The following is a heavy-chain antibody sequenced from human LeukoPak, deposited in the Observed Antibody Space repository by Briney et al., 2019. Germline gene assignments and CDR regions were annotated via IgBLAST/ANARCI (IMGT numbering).Heavy chain of an antibody. J-gene: IGHJ3*02. V-gene: IGHV1-2*02. D-gene: IGHD3-22*01. CDR2: INPNSGDT. CDR1: GYTFTSYG. CDR3: ARKRRYYYDSSGLSTDAFDI. Sequence: ASVKVSCKASGYTFTSYGINWVRQAPGQGLEWMGWINPNSGDTNYAQKFQGRVTMTRDTSISTAYMGLSRLRSDDTAVYYCARKRRYYYDSSGLSTDAFDIWGQGTMVTVPS.